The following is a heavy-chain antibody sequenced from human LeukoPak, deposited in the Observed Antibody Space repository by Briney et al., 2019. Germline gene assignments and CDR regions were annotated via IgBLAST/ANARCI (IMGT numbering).Heavy chain of an antibody. Sequence: PGESLTLSCAASGFTFSSYAMSWVRQAPGKGLEWVSAISGSGGSTYYADSVKGRFTISRDNSKNTLYLQMNSLRAEDTAVYYCATDGFGELLFVFDYWGQGTLVTVSS. CDR1: GFTFSSYA. CDR2: ISGSGGST. CDR3: ATDGFGELLFVFDY. D-gene: IGHD3-10*01. J-gene: IGHJ4*02. V-gene: IGHV3-23*01.